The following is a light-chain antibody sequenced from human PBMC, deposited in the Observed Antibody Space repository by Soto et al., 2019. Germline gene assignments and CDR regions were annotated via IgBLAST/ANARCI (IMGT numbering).Light chain of an antibody. CDR3: QQLNSYPLLT. V-gene: IGKV1-9*01. J-gene: IGKJ4*01. Sequence: DIQLTQSPSFLSASVGDRVTITCRASQGISSYLAWYQQKPGKAPKLLIYAASTLQSGVPSRFSGSGSGTEFTRTISSLQPEDFATYYWQQLNSYPLLTFGGGTKVEIK. CDR2: AAS. CDR1: QGISSY.